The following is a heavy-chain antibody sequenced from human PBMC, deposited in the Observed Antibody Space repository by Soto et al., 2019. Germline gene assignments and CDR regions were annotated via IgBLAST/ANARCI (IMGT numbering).Heavy chain of an antibody. CDR1: GGSIRGSDYY. V-gene: IGHV4-39*01. D-gene: IGHD6-19*01. CDR2: IYFTGPT. Sequence: QLQLQESGPGLVEPSETLSLTCTVSGGSIRGSDYYWAWIRQPPGKGLEWLGTIYFTGPTYYNPSLKSRVTLSVDTSKHQFSLNLHSVNAADTAVYFCAYMRGQWLPRDWGQGTLVTVSS. J-gene: IGHJ4*02. CDR3: AYMRGQWLPRD.